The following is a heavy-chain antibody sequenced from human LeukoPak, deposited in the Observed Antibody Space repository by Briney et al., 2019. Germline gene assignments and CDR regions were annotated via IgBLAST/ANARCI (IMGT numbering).Heavy chain of an antibody. D-gene: IGHD2/OR15-2a*01. V-gene: IGHV4-61*01. J-gene: IGHJ5*02. CDR2: IYYTGSA. CDR1: GGSVTSGTYY. CDR3: ARAGGDYFNWFDP. Sequence: SETLSLTCTVLGGSVTSGTYYWSWIRQPPGKGLEWIGYIYYTGSATYSPSLKSRVTISVDTPKNQFSLKLSSVTAADTAVYYCARAGGDYFNWFDPWGQGTLVTVSS.